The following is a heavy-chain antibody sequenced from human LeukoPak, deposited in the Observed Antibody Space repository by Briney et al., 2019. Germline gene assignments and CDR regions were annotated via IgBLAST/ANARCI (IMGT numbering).Heavy chain of an antibody. J-gene: IGHJ4*02. Sequence: SQTLSLTCAIPGDSVSSSSAAWSWIRQSPWRGLEWLGRTYYRSNWYDDYAVSVKSRITINPDTSKNQFSLQLTSVTPEDTAVYYCARYLGIGSQRYYFDYWGQGTLVAVS. CDR2: TYYRSNWYD. CDR3: ARYLGIGSQRYYFDY. CDR1: GDSVSSSSAA. D-gene: IGHD6-19*01. V-gene: IGHV6-1*01.